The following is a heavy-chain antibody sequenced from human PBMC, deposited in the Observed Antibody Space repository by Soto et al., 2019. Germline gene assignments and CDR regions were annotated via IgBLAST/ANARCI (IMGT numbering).Heavy chain of an antibody. CDR2: ISYDGSNK. V-gene: IGHV3-30-3*01. CDR1: GFTFSSYA. D-gene: IGHD3-22*01. CDR3: ARDGDSSGYYSPFDF. Sequence: QVQLVESGGGVVQPGRSLSLSCAASGFTFSSYAMHWVRQAPGKGLEGVAVISYDGSNKYYADSVKGRFTISRDNYKNTLYLQMTSLTAEDTAVYYCARDGDSSGYYSPFDFCGQGTLVTVSS. J-gene: IGHJ4*02.